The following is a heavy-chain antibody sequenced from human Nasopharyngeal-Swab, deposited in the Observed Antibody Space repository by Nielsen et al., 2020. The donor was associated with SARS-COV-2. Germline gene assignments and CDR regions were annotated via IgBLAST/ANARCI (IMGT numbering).Heavy chain of an antibody. J-gene: IGHJ6*02. V-gene: IGHV4-39*01. Sequence: GPLRLSCTVSDGSISSSTYYWAWIRQPPGKGLEWIGSIYYSGSTHYNPSLKSRVTISADTSKNQFSLKLRSVTAADTAVYYCARQGPYDSYGPSKVWGQGTTVTVSS. CDR2: IYYSGST. CDR1: DGSISSSTYY. CDR3: ARQGPYDSYGPSKV. D-gene: IGHD5-18*01.